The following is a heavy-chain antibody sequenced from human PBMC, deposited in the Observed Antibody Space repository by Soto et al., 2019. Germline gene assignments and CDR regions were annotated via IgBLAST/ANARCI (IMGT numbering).Heavy chain of an antibody. CDR2: IYPGDHET. V-gene: IGHV5-51*01. CDR3: ARSPRSSPYFDF. J-gene: IGHJ4*02. Sequence: GESLKVSCQCSGYTFSNFWIGWVRQLPGQGLEWMGIIYPGDHETRYSPSFLGKVTISAETSINTAYLQWSSLEASDSAFYFCARSPRSSPYFDFWGQGALVTVSS. D-gene: IGHD6-13*01. CDR1: GYTFSNFW.